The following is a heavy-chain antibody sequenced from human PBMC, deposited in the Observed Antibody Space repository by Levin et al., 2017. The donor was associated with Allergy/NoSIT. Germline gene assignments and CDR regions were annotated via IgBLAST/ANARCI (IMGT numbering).Heavy chain of an antibody. D-gene: IGHD2-21*01. CDR2: FYTSDDT. CDR3: ARGGRSNCDNESCYSRNAFNI. V-gene: IGHV4-4*07. Sequence: PGGSLRLSCTVSGDSVSSHYWNWIRQPAGKGLEWLGRFYTSDDTNYNPSLKSRVTMSFDTSKNHFSLKLSSVTAADTAVYYCARGGRSNCDNESCYSRNAFNIWGRGTMVIVSS. CDR1: GDSVSSHY. J-gene: IGHJ3*02.